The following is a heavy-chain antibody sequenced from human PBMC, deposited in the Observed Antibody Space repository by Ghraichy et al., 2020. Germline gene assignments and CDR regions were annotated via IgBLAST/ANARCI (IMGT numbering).Heavy chain of an antibody. Sequence: ESLRLSCTVSGGSVSSSSYHWAWIRQPPGKGLEWIGSIYYTGTTYYKPSLRSRVTISVDTSKNQFSLRLSSVNAADTAVYYCAREYYSSPGIWGQGTLVTVSS. D-gene: IGHD3-10*01. J-gene: IGHJ4*02. CDR2: IYYTGTT. V-gene: IGHV4-39*02. CDR1: GGSVSSSSYH. CDR3: AREYYSSPGI.